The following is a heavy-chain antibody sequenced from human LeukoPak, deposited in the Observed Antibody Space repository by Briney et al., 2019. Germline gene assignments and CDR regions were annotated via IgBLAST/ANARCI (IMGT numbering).Heavy chain of an antibody. CDR1: GFTFDDYA. V-gene: IGHV3-9*01. Sequence: GGPLRLSCAASGFTFDDYAMHWVRQAPGKGLEWVSGISWNSGSIGYADSVKGRFTISRDNAKNSPYLQMNSLRAEDTALYFCARDQDTSGYYYGILDYWGQGTLVTVSS. J-gene: IGHJ4*02. CDR3: ARDQDTSGYYYGILDY. CDR2: ISWNSGSI. D-gene: IGHD3-22*01.